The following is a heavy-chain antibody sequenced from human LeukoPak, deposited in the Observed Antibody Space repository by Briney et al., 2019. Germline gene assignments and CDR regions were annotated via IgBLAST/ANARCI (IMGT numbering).Heavy chain of an antibody. CDR2: INPDSGGT. CDR1: GYTFSDYY. CDR3: ARDHLLFRQPPNWFDP. D-gene: IGHD1-14*01. Sequence: GASVKVSCKASGYTFSDYYMHWVRQAPAQGLEWMGWINPDSGGTKYAQKFQDRVTMTSDTSISTAYMDLSRLRSDDTAVYYCARDHLLFRQPPNWFDPWGQGTLVTVSS. V-gene: IGHV1-2*02. J-gene: IGHJ5*02.